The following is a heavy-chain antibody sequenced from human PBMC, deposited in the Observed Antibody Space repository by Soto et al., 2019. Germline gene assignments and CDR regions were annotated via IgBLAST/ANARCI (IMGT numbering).Heavy chain of an antibody. CDR2: ISASGINT. CDR1: GFSFSTFG. Sequence: GGSLRLSCAASGFSFSTFGMDWVRLAPGRRLEWVSAISASGINTYYADSVKGRFTISRDNSKNTLFLQMNSLRAEDTAIYYCAKALGHSNTFDFWGQGTLVTVSS. CDR3: AKALGHSNTFDF. V-gene: IGHV3-23*01. D-gene: IGHD4-4*01. J-gene: IGHJ4*02.